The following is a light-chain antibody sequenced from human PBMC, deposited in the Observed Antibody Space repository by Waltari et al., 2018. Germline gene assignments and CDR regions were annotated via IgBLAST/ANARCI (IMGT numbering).Light chain of an antibody. J-gene: IGLJ3*02. CDR3: LAWDSSTAWV. CDR1: KLGDKY. V-gene: IGLV3-1*01. CDR2: QDT. Sequence: SYELTQPPSVSVSPGQTASITCSGDKLGDKYAYWYQQKPGHSPVLVIYQDTKRPSGIHERFSGSNSGNTATLTISGTQGMDEADYYCLAWDSSTAWVFGGGTKLTVL.